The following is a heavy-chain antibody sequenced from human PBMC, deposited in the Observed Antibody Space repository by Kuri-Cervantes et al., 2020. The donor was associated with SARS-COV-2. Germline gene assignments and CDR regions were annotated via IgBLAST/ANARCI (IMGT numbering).Heavy chain of an antibody. D-gene: IGHD1-26*01. CDR3: ATSRTIVGAGKDSDY. CDR2: ISGSGGST. V-gene: IGHV3-23*01. CDR1: GFTFSSYA. J-gene: IGHJ4*02. Sequence: GESLKISCAASGFTFSSYAMSWVRQAPGKGLEWVSAISGSGGSTYYADSVKGRFTISRDNSKNTLYLQMNSLRAEDTAVYYCATSRTIVGAGKDSDYWGQGTLVTVTS.